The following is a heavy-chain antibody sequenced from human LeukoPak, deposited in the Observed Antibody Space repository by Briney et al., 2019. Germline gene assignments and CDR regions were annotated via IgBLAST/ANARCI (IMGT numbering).Heavy chain of an antibody. CDR2: INPGGGDT. CDR1: GYTFNTYY. J-gene: IGHJ4*02. Sequence: GAPVKVSFKASGYTFNTYYIHWVRQAPGQGLEWMGLINPGGGDTSYAQNLQGRVTMTRDTSTSTVYLELSNLRSEDTAVYYCARGPRGQRFDYWGQGTLVTVSS. CDR3: ARGPRGQRFDY. D-gene: IGHD1-1*01. V-gene: IGHV1-46*02.